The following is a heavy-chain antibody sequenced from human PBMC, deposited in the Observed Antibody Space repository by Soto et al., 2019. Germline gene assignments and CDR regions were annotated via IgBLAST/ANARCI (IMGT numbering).Heavy chain of an antibody. CDR1: GYTFTNFG. CDR2: ISAYNGNT. J-gene: IGHJ4*02. V-gene: IGHV1-18*01. D-gene: IGHD3-16*01. CDR3: AGGGTPVDS. Sequence: QVQLVQSGAEVKKPGASVKVSCKASGYTFTNFGISWVRQAPGQGLEWMGWISAYNGNTNYAQNFQGRVTMTTDTSTRTAYMELRSRRSDDTAVYYCAGGGTPVDSWGQGTLVTVSS.